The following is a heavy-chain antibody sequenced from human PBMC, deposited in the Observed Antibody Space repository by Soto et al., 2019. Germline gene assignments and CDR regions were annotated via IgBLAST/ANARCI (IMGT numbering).Heavy chain of an antibody. J-gene: IGHJ4*02. D-gene: IGHD3-3*01. CDR2: TYYRSKWYN. V-gene: IGHV6-1*01. CDR1: GDSVSSNSAA. CDR3: ARVDYDFWSGTPRVFDY. Sequence: KQSQILSLTCAISGDSVSSNSAAWNWIRQSPSRGLEWLGRTYYRSKWYNDYAVSVKSRITINPDTSKNQFSLQLNSVTPEDTAVYYCARVDYDFWSGTPRVFDYWGQGTLVTVSS.